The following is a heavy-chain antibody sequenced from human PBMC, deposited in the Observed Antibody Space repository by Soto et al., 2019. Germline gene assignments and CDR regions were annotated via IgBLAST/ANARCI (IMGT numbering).Heavy chain of an antibody. CDR2: MNPNSGNT. J-gene: IGHJ3*02. CDR3: ARDVSVGDDAFDI. CDR1: GYTFTSYD. V-gene: IGHV1-8*01. Sequence: GASVKVSCKASGYTFTSYDINWVRQATGQGLEWMGWMNPNSGNTGYAQKFQGRVTITADKSTSTAYMELSSLRSEDTAVYYCARDVSVGDDAFDIWGQGTMVTVSS.